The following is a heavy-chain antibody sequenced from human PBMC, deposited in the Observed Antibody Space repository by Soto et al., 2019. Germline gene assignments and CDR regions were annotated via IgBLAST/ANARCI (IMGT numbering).Heavy chain of an antibody. D-gene: IGHD2-15*01. V-gene: IGHV4-34*01. Sequence: QVQLQQWGAGLFKPSETLSLTCAVYGGSFSGYYWSWIRQPPGRGLQWLGEINHSGSTNYNPSLKSRVTISVDTSKNQFSLKLSSVTAADTAVYYCARGRDIVVVVAATPDWFDPWGQGPLVTVSS. CDR2: INHSGST. J-gene: IGHJ5*02. CDR3: ARGRDIVVVVAATPDWFDP. CDR1: GGSFSGYY.